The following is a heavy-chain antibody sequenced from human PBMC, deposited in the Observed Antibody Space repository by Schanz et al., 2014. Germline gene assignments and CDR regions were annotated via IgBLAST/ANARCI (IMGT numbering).Heavy chain of an antibody. J-gene: IGHJ4*02. V-gene: IGHV3-23*04. Sequence: EVQLVESGGGLVKPGGSLRLSCATSGFTLNNAWMTWVRQAPGKGLEWVSAINTGVNTYYADSVRGRFTMSRDNSKNTLYLQMNSLRAGDAAVYYCAKDRSWDYDSSGYFDYWGQGTLVTVSS. D-gene: IGHD3-22*01. CDR2: INTGVNT. CDR3: AKDRSWDYDSSGYFDY. CDR1: GFTLNNAW.